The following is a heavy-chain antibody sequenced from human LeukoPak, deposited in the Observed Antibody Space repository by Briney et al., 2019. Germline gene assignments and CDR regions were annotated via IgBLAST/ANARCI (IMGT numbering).Heavy chain of an antibody. CDR3: ARRDRYCSSSICPIDY. CDR2: IYHSGST. Sequence: MPSETLSLTCTVSGGSISSSSYYWGWIRQPPGKGLEWIGSIYHSGSTYYNPSLKGRVTISVDTSKNQFSLKLSSVTAADTAVYYCARRDRYCSSSICPIDYWGRGTLVTVSS. V-gene: IGHV4-39*07. D-gene: IGHD2-2*01. CDR1: GGSISSSSYY. J-gene: IGHJ4*02.